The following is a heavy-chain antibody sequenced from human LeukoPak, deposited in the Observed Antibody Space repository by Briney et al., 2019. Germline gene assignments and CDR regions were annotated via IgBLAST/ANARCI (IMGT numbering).Heavy chain of an antibody. Sequence: PSETLSLACGVYCGSFSGYYWRWVRQPPGKGLEWIGDINHSGSTNYTPSLKGRVTISVDTSKNQFYMKLSCVTAADTAVYYCARGDDWNYYFDNWGQGTLVTVSS. CDR1: CGSFSGYY. D-gene: IGHD1-7*01. CDR2: INHSGST. V-gene: IGHV4-34*01. CDR3: ARGDDWNYYFDN. J-gene: IGHJ4*02.